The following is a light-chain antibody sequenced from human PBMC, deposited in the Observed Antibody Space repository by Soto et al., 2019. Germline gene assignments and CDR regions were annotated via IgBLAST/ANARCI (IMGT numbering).Light chain of an antibody. V-gene: IGKV1-39*01. J-gene: IGKJ3*01. CDR2: SAS. CDR1: QSMGTY. CDR3: QHVYSMPIS. Sequence: DIQMTQYPGSLSASFGWVCKIACRASQSMGTYLNWYHQRPGQAPRLLMYSASTLQSGVPSRFRGSGSGTDFTLTISSLQPEDFTTYYCQHVYSMPISFGPGTKVDI.